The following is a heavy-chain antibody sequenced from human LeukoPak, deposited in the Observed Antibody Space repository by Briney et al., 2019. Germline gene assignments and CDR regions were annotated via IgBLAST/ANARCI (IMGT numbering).Heavy chain of an antibody. Sequence: SGVPLRLSCTPSGFPFGCYGKSCAPRSPGKALEWVTFFTHNSDRTSYADSVGPRFPIPRDNHRHTLYMQIKTLREEHTALLHCAIMHGYYDGSGYWVQWGEGTLVTVSS. J-gene: IGHJ1*01. V-gene: IGHV3-23*01. CDR1: GFPFGCYG. D-gene: IGHD3-22*01. CDR2: FTHNSDRT. CDR3: AIMHGYYDGSGYWVQ.